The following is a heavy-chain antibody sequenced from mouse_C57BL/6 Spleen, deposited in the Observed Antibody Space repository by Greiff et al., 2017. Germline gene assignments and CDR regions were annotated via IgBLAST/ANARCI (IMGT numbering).Heavy chain of an antibody. J-gene: IGHJ1*03. CDR3: ARESYYGSISYFDV. CDR2: INYDGSST. V-gene: IGHV5-16*01. Sequence: EVQVVESEGGLVQPGSSMKLSCTASGFTFSDYYMAWVRQVPEKGLEWVANINYDGSSTYYLDSLKSRFIISRDNAKNILYLQMSSLKSEDTATYYCARESYYGSISYFDVWGTGTTVTVSS. CDR1: GFTFSDYY. D-gene: IGHD1-1*01.